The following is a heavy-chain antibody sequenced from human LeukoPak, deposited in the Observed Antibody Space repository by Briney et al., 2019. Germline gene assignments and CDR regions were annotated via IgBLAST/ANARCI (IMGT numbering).Heavy chain of an antibody. Sequence: GGSLRLSCAASGFTFRSHGMHWVRQAPGKGLEWVAGIWYDGSNEDYADSVKRRFTISRDNSKNTLYLQMNSLRVEDTAVYYCARDGQNGSPYATDVWGQGTTVTVSS. V-gene: IGHV3-33*01. D-gene: IGHD3-10*01. CDR1: GFTFRSHG. CDR3: ARDGQNGSPYATDV. J-gene: IGHJ6*02. CDR2: IWYDGSNE.